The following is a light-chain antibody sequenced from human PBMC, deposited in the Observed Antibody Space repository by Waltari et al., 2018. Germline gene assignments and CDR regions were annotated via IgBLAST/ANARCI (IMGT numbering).Light chain of an antibody. CDR2: VNSDGSH. CDR3: QTGGHGTWV. Sequence: QLVLTQSPSASASLGASITLTCTLSSGHYSNVIAWLQQLPEKGPRYLMKVNSDGSHSRGNEIPDRFSGSSSGAERYLTISNLQSEDEADYYCQTGGHGTWVFGGGTKLTVL. V-gene: IGLV4-69*01. J-gene: IGLJ3*02. CDR1: SGHYSNV.